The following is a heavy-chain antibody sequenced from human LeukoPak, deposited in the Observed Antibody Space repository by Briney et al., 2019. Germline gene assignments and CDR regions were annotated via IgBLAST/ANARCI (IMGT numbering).Heavy chain of an antibody. Sequence: SETLSLTCTVSGYSISSGYYWGWIRQPPEKGLEWIGSIYHSGTTYYSPSLKSRVTISVDTSKNQFSLKLSSVTAADTAVYYCARDEGGSSWSQHPYYFDYWGQGTLVTVSS. J-gene: IGHJ4*02. CDR3: ARDEGGSSWSQHPYYFDY. D-gene: IGHD6-13*01. V-gene: IGHV4-38-2*02. CDR1: GYSISSGYY. CDR2: IYHSGTT.